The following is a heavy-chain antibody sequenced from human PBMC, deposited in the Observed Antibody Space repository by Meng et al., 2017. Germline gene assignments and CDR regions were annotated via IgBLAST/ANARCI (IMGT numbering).Heavy chain of an antibody. CDR1: GYSFTSYW. D-gene: IGHD6-13*01. Sequence: KVSCKGSGYSFTSYWIGWVRQMPGKGLEWMGIIYPGDSDTRYSPSFQGQVTISADKSISTAYLQWSSLKASDTAMYYCARSIAAAGTLFHAFDIWGQGTRVTGSS. V-gene: IGHV5-51*01. CDR2: IYPGDSDT. J-gene: IGHJ3*02. CDR3: ARSIAAAGTLFHAFDI.